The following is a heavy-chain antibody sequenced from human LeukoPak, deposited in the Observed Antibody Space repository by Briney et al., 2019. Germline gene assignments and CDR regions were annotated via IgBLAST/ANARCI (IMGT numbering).Heavy chain of an antibody. CDR3: AGEYSSSWFGGWFDP. D-gene: IGHD2-2*01. J-gene: IGHJ5*02. CDR2: ISSRSSTI. Sequence: GGSLRLSCAASGFSFSSYSMNWVRQAPGKGLEWVSYISSRSSTIYYADSVKGRFTISRDNAKKSLYLQMNSLRDEDTAVDYCAGEYSSSWFGGWFDPWGQGTLVTVSS. CDR1: GFSFSSYS. V-gene: IGHV3-48*02.